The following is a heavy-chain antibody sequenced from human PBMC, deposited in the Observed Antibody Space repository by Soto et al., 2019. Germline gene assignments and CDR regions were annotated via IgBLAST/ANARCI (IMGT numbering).Heavy chain of an antibody. D-gene: IGHD6-19*01. CDR2: IYYSGST. V-gene: IGHV4-59*01. Sequence: PSATLSLTCTFSGRSISSYYWSWIRQPPGKGLEWIGYIYYSGSTNYNPSLKSRVTISVDTSKNQFSLKLSSVTAADTAVYYCARDYSGWTEFDYWGQETPVTVS. CDR3: ARDYSGWTEFDY. CDR1: GRSISSYY. J-gene: IGHJ4*02.